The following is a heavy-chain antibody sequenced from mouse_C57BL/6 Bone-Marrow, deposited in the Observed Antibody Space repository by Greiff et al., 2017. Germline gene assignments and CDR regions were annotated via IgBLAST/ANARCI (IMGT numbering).Heavy chain of an antibody. CDR2: INPGSGGT. Sequence: QVQLKESGAELVRPGTSVKVSCKASGYAFTNYLIEWVKQRPGQGLEWIGVINPGSGGTNYNEKFKGKATLTADKSSSAAYMQLSSLTSEDSAVYFCARDDYGTWFAYWGQGTLVTVSA. D-gene: IGHD2-4*01. V-gene: IGHV1-54*01. CDR1: GYAFTNYL. CDR3: ARDDYGTWFAY. J-gene: IGHJ3*01.